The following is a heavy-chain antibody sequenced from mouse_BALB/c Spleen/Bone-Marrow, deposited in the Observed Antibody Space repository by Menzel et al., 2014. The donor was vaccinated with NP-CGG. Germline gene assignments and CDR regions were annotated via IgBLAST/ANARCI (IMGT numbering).Heavy chain of an antibody. CDR2: ISGGGSYT. V-gene: IGHV5-9-2*01. D-gene: IGHD2-1*01. J-gene: IGHJ4*01. CDR3: ARQEGNYGYYYAMDY. CDR1: GFTFSSYG. Sequence: EVKLVESGGGLVKPGGSLKLSCAASGFTFSSYGMSWVRQTPEKRLEWVATISGGGSYTYSPASVKGRFTISRDNAQNNRCLEMSSVRSEDAAVYYCARQEGNYGYYYAMDYWGQGTSVTVSA.